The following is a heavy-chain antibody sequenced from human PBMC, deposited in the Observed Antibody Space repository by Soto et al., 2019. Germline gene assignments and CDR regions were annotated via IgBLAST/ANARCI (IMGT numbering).Heavy chain of an antibody. D-gene: IGHD2-2*01. Sequence: ASVKVSCKASGYTFTGYYIHWVRQAPGQGLEWMGWINPNSGGTNYAQKFQGWVTMTRDTSISTAYMELSRLRSDDTAVYYCARGGTSGSYYYYYMDVWGKGTTVTVS. CDR2: INPNSGGT. CDR3: ARGGTSGSYYYYYMDV. J-gene: IGHJ6*03. CDR1: GYTFTGYY. V-gene: IGHV1-2*04.